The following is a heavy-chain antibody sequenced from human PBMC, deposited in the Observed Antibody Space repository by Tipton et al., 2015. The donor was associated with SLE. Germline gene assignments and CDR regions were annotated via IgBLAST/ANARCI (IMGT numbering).Heavy chain of an antibody. CDR2: VHFGGST. CDR3: ARVAVSEVFDY. D-gene: IGHD6-19*01. V-gene: IGHV4-39*07. J-gene: IGHJ4*02. CDR1: GGSISSSDYS. Sequence: TLSLTCTVSGGSISSSDYSWGWIRQPPGKGLEWIGNVHFGGSTSYSPSLRSRVTISLDTSKNQFSLKLVSVTAADTAVYYCARVAVSEVFDYWSQGTLVTVSS.